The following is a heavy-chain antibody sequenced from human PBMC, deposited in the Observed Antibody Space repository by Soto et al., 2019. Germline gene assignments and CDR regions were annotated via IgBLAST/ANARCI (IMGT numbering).Heavy chain of an antibody. V-gene: IGHV3-23*01. CDR2: TSGGGAST. Sequence: EVQLLESGGGLVQPGGSLRLSCAASGFTLSSYAMSWVRQAPGKGLEWVSATSGGGASTYYADSVKGRFTISRDNSKNSIYLQVNSLRAEDTAVYFCEKGHNTYYSYYGMDVWGQGTTVTVSS. J-gene: IGHJ6*02. CDR1: GFTLSSYA. CDR3: EKGHNTYYSYYGMDV.